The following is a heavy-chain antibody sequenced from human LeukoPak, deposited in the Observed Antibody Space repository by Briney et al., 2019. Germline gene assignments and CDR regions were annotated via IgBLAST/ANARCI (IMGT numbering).Heavy chain of an antibody. CDR3: ATTHPGAAAGPVAY. CDR1: GGSFSGYY. J-gene: IGHJ4*02. CDR2: INHSGST. V-gene: IGHV4-34*01. Sequence: LETLSLTCAVYGGSFSGYYWSWIRQPPGKGLEWIGEINHSGSTNYNPSLKSRVTISVDTSKNQFSLKLSSVTAADTAVYYCATTHPGAAAGPVAYWGQGTLVTVSS. D-gene: IGHD6-13*01.